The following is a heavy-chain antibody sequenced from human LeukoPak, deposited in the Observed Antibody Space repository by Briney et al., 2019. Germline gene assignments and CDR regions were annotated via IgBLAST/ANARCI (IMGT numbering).Heavy chain of an antibody. V-gene: IGHV3-7*01. J-gene: IGHJ3*02. CDR1: GFTFSSYW. CDR2: IKQDGSEK. Sequence: GGSLGLCCAGSGFTFSSYWMSWVRQAPGKGLEWVANIKQDGSEKYYVDSVKGRFSISRDNAKNSLFLQLNSLRVEDTAVYYCARYRAFDIWGQGTMVTVSS. CDR3: ARYRAFDI.